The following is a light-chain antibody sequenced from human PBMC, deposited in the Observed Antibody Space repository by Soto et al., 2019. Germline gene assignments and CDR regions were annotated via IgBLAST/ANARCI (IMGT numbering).Light chain of an antibody. CDR1: QSVTSGY. J-gene: IGKJ1*01. CDR2: DVS. V-gene: IGKV3-20*01. Sequence: EIVLTQSPGTLSLSLGERVTLSCRASQSVTSGYLAWYQQKPGRAPTLLIYDVSRRAAGVPDRFSGRGSGTDLTLTISRLEPQDFAIYYCQQYGSLSWTFGQGTKV. CDR3: QQYGSLSWT.